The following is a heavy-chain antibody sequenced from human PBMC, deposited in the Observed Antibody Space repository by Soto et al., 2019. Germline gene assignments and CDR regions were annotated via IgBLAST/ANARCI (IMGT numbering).Heavy chain of an antibody. J-gene: IGHJ3*02. Sequence: QLQLQESGSGLVQPSQTLSLTCVVSGGSINSGYYSWSWIRQPPGKGLEGIGNIYQSGSAFYNPSLKSRVTLSVDRSKTHFSLKLSSVTAAYTAVYYCARSHDYGGFDIWGQGTMVTVSS. V-gene: IGHV4-30-2*01. CDR3: ARSHDYGGFDI. CDR1: GGSINSGYYS. D-gene: IGHD4-17*01. CDR2: IYQSGSA.